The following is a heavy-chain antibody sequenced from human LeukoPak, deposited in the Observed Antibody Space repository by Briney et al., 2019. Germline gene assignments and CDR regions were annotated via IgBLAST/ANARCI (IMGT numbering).Heavy chain of an antibody. CDR1: GGSISSYY. Sequence: SETLSLTCTVSGGSISSYYWSWIRQPPGKGLEWIGYIYYSGSTNYNPSLKSRVTISVDTSKNQFSLKLSSVTAADTAVYYCARDLNGIGKIDYWGQGTLVTVSS. CDR2: IYYSGST. V-gene: IGHV4-59*01. J-gene: IGHJ4*02. D-gene: IGHD1-26*01. CDR3: ARDLNGIGKIDY.